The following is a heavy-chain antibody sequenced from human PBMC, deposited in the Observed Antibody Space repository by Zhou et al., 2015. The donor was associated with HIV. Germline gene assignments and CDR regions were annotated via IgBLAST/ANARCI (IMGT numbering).Heavy chain of an antibody. CDR3: ARDRGAAAGSFDY. Sequence: QVQLVQSGAEVKKPGASVKVSCKASGYTFSSYDINWVRQATGQGLEWMGWMSPNSGNTAYAQKFQGRVTMTRNTSITTAYMEMSSLTSEDTAIYYCARDRGAAAGSFDYWGQGTLVTVSS. CDR2: MSPNSGNT. V-gene: IGHV1-8*01. CDR1: GYTFSSYD. J-gene: IGHJ4*02. D-gene: IGHD6-13*01.